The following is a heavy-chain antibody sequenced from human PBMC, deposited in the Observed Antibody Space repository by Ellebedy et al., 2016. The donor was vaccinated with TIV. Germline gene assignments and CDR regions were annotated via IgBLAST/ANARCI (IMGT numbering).Heavy chain of an antibody. J-gene: IGHJ4*02. CDR3: VRDGSYDYGDY. D-gene: IGHD3-16*01. CDR2: IGIGGTST. CDR1: GFTFSGYA. Sequence: PGGSLRLSCAASGFTFSGYAMSWVRQAPGKGLEWVSGIGIGGTSTYYADSVKGRFTVSRDNPKNTVYLQMNSLRVEDTAVYYCVRDGSYDYGDYWGQGTVVTVSS. V-gene: IGHV3-23*01.